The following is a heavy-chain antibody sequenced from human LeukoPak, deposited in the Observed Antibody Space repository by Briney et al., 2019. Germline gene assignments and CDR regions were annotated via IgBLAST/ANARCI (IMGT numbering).Heavy chain of an antibody. V-gene: IGHV4-59*01. CDR1: GVSISDYH. J-gene: IGHJ4*02. Sequence: SQTLSLTCSVSGVSISDYHWIWIRQPPAKGLEWMGYFSYSGSTRYNPSLKSRVTMSVDTSKNHFSLRLNSVAAADTAVYYCARMYSGTSYYFGFWGQGTLVT. CDR2: FSYSGST. D-gene: IGHD1-26*01. CDR3: ARMYSGTSYYFGF.